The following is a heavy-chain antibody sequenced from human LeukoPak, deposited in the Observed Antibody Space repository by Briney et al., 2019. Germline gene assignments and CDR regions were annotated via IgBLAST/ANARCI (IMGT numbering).Heavy chain of an antibody. CDR2: IWYDGNKQ. CDR1: GFTFSGFS. CDR3: AKDVRFLEWAQQRSDAFDI. D-gene: IGHD3-3*01. J-gene: IGHJ3*02. Sequence: AGGSLRLSCAASGFTFSGFSMPWVRQAPGKGLEWVAVIWYDGNKQYYADSVKGRFTVSRDNSKNTLYLQMNTLRAEDTALYYCAKDVRFLEWAQQRSDAFDIWGQGTMVTVSS. V-gene: IGHV3-33*06.